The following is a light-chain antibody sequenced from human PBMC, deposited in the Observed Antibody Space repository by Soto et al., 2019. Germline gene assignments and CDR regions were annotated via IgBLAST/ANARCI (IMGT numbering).Light chain of an antibody. J-gene: IGKJ4*01. CDR1: QSIGDY. CDR2: VAS. CDR3: QRYNSALLT. Sequence: DIQMTQSPSSLSASVGDRVTITCRASQSIGDYLAWYQQKPGKVPKLLIYVASSLQSGVPSRFSGSGYGTDFTLTISSLQPEDVATYYCQRYNSALLTFGGGTKVEIK. V-gene: IGKV1-27*01.